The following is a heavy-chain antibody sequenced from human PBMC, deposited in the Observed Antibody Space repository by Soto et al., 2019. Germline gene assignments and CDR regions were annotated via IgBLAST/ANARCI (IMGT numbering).Heavy chain of an antibody. CDR3: AKVVRMTTVVSYFDF. CDR1: GFTFSDYA. D-gene: IGHD4-17*01. Sequence: EVQLLESGGGLVQRGGSLRLSCAAFGFTFSDYAMTWVRQAPGKGLEWVSVISASAGITDYADSVKGRVTISRDNFNNTLYLQMNSLRVEDTAVYYCAKVVRMTTVVSYFDFWGRGALVIFSS. CDR2: ISASAGIT. V-gene: IGHV3-23*01. J-gene: IGHJ4*02.